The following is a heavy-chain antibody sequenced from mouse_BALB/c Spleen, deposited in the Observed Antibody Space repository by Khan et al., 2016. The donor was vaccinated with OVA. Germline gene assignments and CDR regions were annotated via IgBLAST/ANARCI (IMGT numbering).Heavy chain of an antibody. Sequence: VQLQESGPGLVAPSQSLSITCTVSGFSLTGYGVNWVRQPPGKGLEWLGMLWGDGSTDYNSALKSRLSISKDNSTSQVFLKMNSLQTDDTARYYCARAYYGNYREAMDYWGQGTSVTVSS. CDR3: ARAYYGNYREAMDY. CDR2: LWGDGST. CDR1: GFSLTGYG. V-gene: IGHV2-6-7*01. J-gene: IGHJ4*01. D-gene: IGHD2-10*01.